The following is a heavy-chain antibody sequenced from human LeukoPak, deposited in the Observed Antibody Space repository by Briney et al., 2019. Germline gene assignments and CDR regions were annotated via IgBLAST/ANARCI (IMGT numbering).Heavy chain of an antibody. D-gene: IGHD4-17*01. CDR2: IYHSGST. Sequence: PSETLSLTCTVSGYSISSGYYWGWIRQPPGKGLEWIGSIYHSGSTCYNPSLKSRVTISVDTSKNQFSLKLSSVTAADTAVYYCARVKDLSRTVTTSGVYYFDYWGQGTLVTVSS. V-gene: IGHV4-38-2*02. CDR3: ARVKDLSRTVTTSGVYYFDY. J-gene: IGHJ4*02. CDR1: GYSISSGYY.